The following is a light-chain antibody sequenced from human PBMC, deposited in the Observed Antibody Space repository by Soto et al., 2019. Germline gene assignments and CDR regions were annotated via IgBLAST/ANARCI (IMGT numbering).Light chain of an antibody. CDR2: EVS. CDR3: CSYAGSSTYV. J-gene: IGLJ1*01. Sequence: CVLTQAASVSGSPGQSITITCTGTSSDVGSYNLVSWYQQHPGKAPKLMIYEVSKRPSGVSNRFSGSKSGNTASLTISGLQAEDEADYYCCSYAGSSTYVFGTGTKVTVL. V-gene: IGLV2-23*02. CDR1: SSDVGSYNL.